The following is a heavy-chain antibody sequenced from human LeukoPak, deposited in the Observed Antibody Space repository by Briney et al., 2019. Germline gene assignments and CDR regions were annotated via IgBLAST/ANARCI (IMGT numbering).Heavy chain of an antibody. CDR3: VRDGGSRGYIGYAQFDS. D-gene: IGHD5-12*01. Sequence: GGSLRLSCAASGFTFSSYNMNWVRQAPGKGLEWVSSIHSFSNYIYYADSVRGRFTISRDNAKNSLYLQMNSLRAEDTALYYCVRDGGSRGYIGYAQFDSWGQGTLVTVSS. V-gene: IGHV3-21*01. J-gene: IGHJ4*02. CDR2: IHSFSNYI. CDR1: GFTFSSYN.